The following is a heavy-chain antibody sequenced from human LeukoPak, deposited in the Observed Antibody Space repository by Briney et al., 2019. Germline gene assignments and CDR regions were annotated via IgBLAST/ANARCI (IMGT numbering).Heavy chain of an antibody. V-gene: IGHV3-11*06. D-gene: IGHD3-16*01. CDR1: GFTSDDFY. Sequence: GRSLRLSCVASGFTSDDFYMSWIRQAPGKGLECVSYISGSSRYTGYADSVKGRFTISRDNARNSLFLQMDSLSAEDTAIYYCVRDWGPGGSHFDFWGQGTLVTVSS. J-gene: IGHJ4*02. CDR2: ISGSSRYT. CDR3: VRDWGPGGSHFDF.